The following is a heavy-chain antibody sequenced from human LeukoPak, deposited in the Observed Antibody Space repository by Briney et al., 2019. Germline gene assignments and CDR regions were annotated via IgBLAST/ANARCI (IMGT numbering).Heavy chain of an antibody. CDR3: ASLHYDSSVFVDY. D-gene: IGHD3-22*01. CDR2: IYSGGST. Sequence: PGGSLRLSCTASGFTVSSNYMSWVRQAPGKGLEWVSVIYSGGSTGYADSVKGRFTISRDNSKNTLYLQMNSLRAEDTAVYYCASLHYDSSVFVDYWGQGTLVTVSS. CDR1: GFTVSSNY. J-gene: IGHJ4*02. V-gene: IGHV3-53*05.